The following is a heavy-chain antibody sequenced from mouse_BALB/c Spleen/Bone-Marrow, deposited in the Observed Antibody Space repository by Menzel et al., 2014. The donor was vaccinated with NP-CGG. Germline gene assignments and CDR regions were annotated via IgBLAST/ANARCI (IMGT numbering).Heavy chain of an antibody. J-gene: IGHJ1*01. V-gene: IGHV7-3*02. D-gene: IGHD2-1*01. Sequence: LPVVASGCGPEQPERSLRLSCATSGLTLPDYYMSWVRQPPGNTLEWLGFIRNKTNGSTTDYSASVNGQFTISGDNSRNIMYLQMRTLRAEDSDTYYCARDIEGNCSYWYLDIWGAGASVTSSS. CDR3: ARDIEGNCSYWYLDI. CDR2: IRNKTNGSTT. CDR1: GLTLPDYY.